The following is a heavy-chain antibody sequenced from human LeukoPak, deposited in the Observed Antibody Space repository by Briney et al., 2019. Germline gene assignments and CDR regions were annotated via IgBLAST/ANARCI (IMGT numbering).Heavy chain of an antibody. J-gene: IGHJ5*02. V-gene: IGHV4-59*01. D-gene: IGHD3-16*02. Sequence: PSETLSLTCTVSGGSISSYYWSWIRQPPGKGLEWIGYIYYSGSTNYNPSLKSRVTISVDTSKNQFSLKLSSVTAADTAVYYCASYYVWGSYRWFDPWGQGTLVTVSS. CDR3: ASYYVWGSYRWFDP. CDR2: IYYSGST. CDR1: GGSISSYY.